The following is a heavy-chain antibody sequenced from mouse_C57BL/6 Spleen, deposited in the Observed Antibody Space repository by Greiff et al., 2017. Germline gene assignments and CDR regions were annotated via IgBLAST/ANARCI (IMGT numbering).Heavy chain of an antibody. CDR2: INPNNGGT. D-gene: IGHD2-3*01. CDR3: ARWLLPYAMDY. Sequence: DVQLVESGPELVKPGASVKIPCKASGYTFTDYNMDWVKQSHGKSLEWIGDINPNNGGTIYNQKFKGKATLTVDKSSSTAYMELRSLTSEDTAVYYCARWLLPYAMDYWGQGTSVTVSS. CDR1: GYTFTDYN. V-gene: IGHV1-18*01. J-gene: IGHJ4*01.